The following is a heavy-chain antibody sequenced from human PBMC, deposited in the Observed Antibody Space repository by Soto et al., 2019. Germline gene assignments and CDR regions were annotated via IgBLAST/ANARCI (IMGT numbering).Heavy chain of an antibody. CDR1: GGTFSSYA. CDR2: IIPIFGTA. D-gene: IGHD2-2*01. J-gene: IGHJ4*02. CDR3: ARGAARLVPASTYFDY. Sequence: QVQLVQSGAEVKKPGSSVKVSCKASGGTFSSYAISWVRQAPGQGLEWMGGIIPIFGTANYAQKFQGRVTITADESTSTAYRELSSLRSEDTAVYYCARGAARLVPASTYFDYWGQGTLVTVSS. V-gene: IGHV1-69*12.